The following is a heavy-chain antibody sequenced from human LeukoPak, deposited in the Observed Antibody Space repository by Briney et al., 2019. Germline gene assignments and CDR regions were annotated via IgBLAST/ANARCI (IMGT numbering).Heavy chain of an antibody. J-gene: IGHJ4*02. V-gene: IGHV3-23*01. CDR1: GFTFSNYA. D-gene: IGHD3-16*02. CDR2: ITGSGDNT. CDR3: ARKYSQGYSSPFFDY. Sequence: GGSLRLSCAASGFTFSNYAMHWVRQARGKGLEWVSAITGSGDNTYYADSVKGRFTISRDNSKNTLYLQMSSLRADDTAVYYCARKYSQGYSSPFFDYWGQGTLVTVSS.